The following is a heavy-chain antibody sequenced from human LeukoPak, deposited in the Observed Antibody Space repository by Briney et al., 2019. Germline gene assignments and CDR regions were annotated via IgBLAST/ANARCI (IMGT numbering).Heavy chain of an antibody. CDR1: GGSISSSSYY. J-gene: IGHJ4*02. CDR3: AREVGSGWGYYFDY. D-gene: IGHD6-19*01. CDR2: IYYSGST. Sequence: SETLSLTYTVSGGSISSSSYYWGWIRQPPGKGLEWIGSIYYSGSTYYNPSLKSRVTISVDTSKNQFSLKLSSVTAADTAVYYCAREVGSGWGYYFDYWGQGTLVTVSS. V-gene: IGHV4-39*07.